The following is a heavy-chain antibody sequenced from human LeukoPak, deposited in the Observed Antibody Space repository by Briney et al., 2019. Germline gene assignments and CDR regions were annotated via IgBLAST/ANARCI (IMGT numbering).Heavy chain of an antibody. CDR3: ASSVVPAAMSPYYYYYGMDV. CDR2: IIPIFGTA. Sequence: GASVKVSCKASGGTSTSYAISWVRQAPGQGLEWMGGIIPIFGTANYAQKFQGRVTITADESTSTAYMELSSLRSEDTAVYYCASSVVPAAMSPYYYYYGMDVWGQGTTVTVSS. V-gene: IGHV1-69*13. D-gene: IGHD2-2*01. J-gene: IGHJ6*02. CDR1: GGTSTSYA.